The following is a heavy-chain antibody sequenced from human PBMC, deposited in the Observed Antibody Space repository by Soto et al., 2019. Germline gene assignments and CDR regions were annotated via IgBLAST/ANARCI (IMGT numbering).Heavy chain of an antibody. CDR3: AKDLYYYDSSGYFIGPLNY. CDR2: ISWDGGST. V-gene: IGHV3-43*01. J-gene: IGHJ4*02. Sequence: GGSLRLSCAASGFTFDDYTMHWVRQAPGKGLEWVSLISWDGGSTYYADSVKGRFTISRDNSKNSLYLQMNSLRTEDTALYYCAKDLYYYDSSGYFIGPLNYWGQGTLVTVSS. CDR1: GFTFDDYT. D-gene: IGHD3-22*01.